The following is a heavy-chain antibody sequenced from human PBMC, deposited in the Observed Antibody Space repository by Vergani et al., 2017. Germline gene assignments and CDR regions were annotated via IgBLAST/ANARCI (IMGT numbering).Heavy chain of an antibody. CDR2: ISFDGTNE. D-gene: IGHD2-2*02. CDR3: VRDRCPCAGGRCYTDAWDY. J-gene: IGHJ4*02. Sequence: QVQLVESGGGVVQPGTSLRLSCVVSGFALNRHAMYWVRQAPGKGLEWVVGISFDGTNEYYPDLVKGRFTISRDIAKNTLYLQVRSLRLEDTGVYHCVRDRCPCAGGRCYTDAWDYWGQGTPVTVSS. V-gene: IGHV3-30-3*01. CDR1: GFALNRHA.